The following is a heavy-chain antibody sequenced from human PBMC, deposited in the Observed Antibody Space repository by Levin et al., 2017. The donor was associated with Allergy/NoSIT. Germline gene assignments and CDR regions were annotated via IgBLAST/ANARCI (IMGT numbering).Heavy chain of an antibody. Sequence: QSGGSLRLSCAASGFTFSSYGMHWVRQAPGKGLEWVAVISYDGSNKYYADSVKGRFTISRDNSKNTLYLQMNSLRAEDTAVYYCAKSGYSYGLLDYFDYWGQGTLVTVSS. CDR3: AKSGYSYGLLDYFDY. V-gene: IGHV3-30*18. CDR1: GFTFSSYG. J-gene: IGHJ4*02. CDR2: ISYDGSNK. D-gene: IGHD5-18*01.